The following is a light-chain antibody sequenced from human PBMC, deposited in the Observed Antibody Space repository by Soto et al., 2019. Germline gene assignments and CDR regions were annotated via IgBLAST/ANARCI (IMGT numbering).Light chain of an antibody. CDR1: QAISTW. CDR2: AAS. J-gene: IGKJ1*01. V-gene: IGKV1D-12*01. CDR3: QQANSFPRT. Sequence: QXTQSPSSVSASVGDRVTITCRASQAISTWLAWYQQKPGKAPKLLIYAASNLQTGVPSRFSGSGSGTDFTLTISSLQPEDFATYYCQQANSFPRTFGQGTKVEIK.